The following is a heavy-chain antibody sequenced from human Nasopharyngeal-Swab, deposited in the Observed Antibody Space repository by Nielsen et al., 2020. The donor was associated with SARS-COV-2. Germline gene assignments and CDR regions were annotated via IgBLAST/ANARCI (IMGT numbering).Heavy chain of an antibody. CDR3: AKDRGGRSLDS. D-gene: IGHD3-16*01. Sequence: GESLKISCSASGFNFTSYAIHCVRQPPGKGLEWVAVVSYDGTNTFYADSVKGRFAISRDNSKSTVSLQMNSLRSEDTAVYYCAKDRGGRSLDSGGQGTLVTVSS. J-gene: IGHJ4*02. CDR1: GFNFTSYA. CDR2: VSYDGTNT. V-gene: IGHV3-30-3*02.